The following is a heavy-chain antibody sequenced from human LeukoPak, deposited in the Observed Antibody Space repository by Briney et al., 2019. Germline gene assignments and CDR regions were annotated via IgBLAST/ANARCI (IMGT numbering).Heavy chain of an antibody. CDR3: ARLYFGYSYGYNYYYMDV. CDR2: IYPGDSDT. V-gene: IGHV5-51*01. CDR1: GYSFTSYW. D-gene: IGHD5-18*01. J-gene: IGHJ6*03. Sequence: GASLKISFKGSGYSFTSYWIGWVRQMPGKGLEWMGIIYPGDSDTRYSPSFQGQVTISADKSISTAYLQWSSLKASDTAMYYCARLYFGYSYGYNYYYMDVWGKGTTVTVSS.